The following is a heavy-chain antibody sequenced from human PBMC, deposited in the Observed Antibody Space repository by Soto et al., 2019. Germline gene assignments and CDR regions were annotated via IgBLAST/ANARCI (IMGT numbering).Heavy chain of an antibody. J-gene: IGHJ4*02. V-gene: IGHV3-33*01. CDR2: IWYDGSNK. CDR3: AREMGSAYGDYVDY. CDR1: GFTFSSYG. D-gene: IGHD4-17*01. Sequence: ESGGGVVQPGRSLRLSCAASGFTFSSYGMHWVRQAPGKGLEWVAVIWYDGSNKYYADSVKGRFTISRDNSKNTLYLQMNSLRAEDTAVYYCAREMGSAYGDYVDYWGQGTLVTVSS.